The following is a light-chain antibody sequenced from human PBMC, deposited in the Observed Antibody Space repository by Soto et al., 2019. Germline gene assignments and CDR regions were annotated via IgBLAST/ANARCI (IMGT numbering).Light chain of an antibody. CDR1: SSDVGSYKY. Sequence: QSALTQPASVSGSHGQSITISCTGTSSDVGSYKYVSWYQQHPGKAPKLMIYDVSNRPSGVSNRFSGSKSGNTASLTISGLQAEDEADYYCSSYTSSSTLVFGGGTKLTVL. V-gene: IGLV2-14*01. J-gene: IGLJ2*01. CDR3: SSYTSSSTLV. CDR2: DVS.